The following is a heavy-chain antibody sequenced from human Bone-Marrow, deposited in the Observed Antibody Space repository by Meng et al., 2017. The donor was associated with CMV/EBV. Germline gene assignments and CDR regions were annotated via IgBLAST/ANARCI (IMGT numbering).Heavy chain of an antibody. CDR2: ISAYNGNT. V-gene: IGHV1-18*01. J-gene: IGHJ5*02. D-gene: IGHD1-26*01. CDR1: GYIFTSRG. CDR3: ARVLGISGEWEPLYPLDP. Sequence: ASAKVFCNASGYIFTSRGISWVRQAPGQGLEWMGWISAYNGNTNYAQTLQGRFTMTPDTSTSTAYMQLSSLRSDDAAVYYSARVLGISGEWEPLYPLDPWGQGTLVTVSS.